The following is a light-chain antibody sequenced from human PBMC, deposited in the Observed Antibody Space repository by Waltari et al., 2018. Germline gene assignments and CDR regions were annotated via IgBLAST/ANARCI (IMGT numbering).Light chain of an antibody. Sequence: DIVITQTPLSLSVTLGQPASISCKSSQSLLHGDGQTYLFWYLQKPGQPPQFLIYDASKRVYGGTDRFSGSGSGTDFTLIISRVDAEDGGGYYCMQNVNLRPTFGGGNKVEIK. CDR3: MQNVNLRPT. J-gene: IGKJ4*01. CDR1: QSLLHGDGQTY. CDR2: DAS. V-gene: IGKV2D-29*01.